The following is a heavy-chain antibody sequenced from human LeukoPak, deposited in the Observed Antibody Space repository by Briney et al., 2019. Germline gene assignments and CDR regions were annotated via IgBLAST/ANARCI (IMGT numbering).Heavy chain of an antibody. J-gene: IGHJ5*02. CDR1: GYTFTGYY. V-gene: IGHV1-2*02. D-gene: IGHD3-10*01. Sequence: ASVKVSCKASGYTFTGYYMHWVRQAPGQGLEWMGWINPNSGGTNYAQKFQGRVTMTRDTSISTVYMELSRLRSDDTAVYYRASGSGSYYTNNWFDPWGQGTLVTVSS. CDR2: INPNSGGT. CDR3: ASGSGSYYTNNWFDP.